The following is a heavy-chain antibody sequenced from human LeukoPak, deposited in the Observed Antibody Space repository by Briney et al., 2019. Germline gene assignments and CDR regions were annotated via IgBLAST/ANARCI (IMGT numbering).Heavy chain of an antibody. V-gene: IGHV1-46*01. J-gene: IGHJ4*02. CDR3: ASEFPHRLELAYFDY. CDR2: INPSGGST. CDR1: GYTFTSYY. D-gene: IGHD1-7*01. Sequence: ASVKVSCKASGYTFTSYYMHWVRQAPGQGFEWMGIINPSGGSTSYAQKFQGRVTMTRDTSTSTVYMELSSLRSEDTAVYYCASEFPHRLELAYFDYWGQGTLVTVSS.